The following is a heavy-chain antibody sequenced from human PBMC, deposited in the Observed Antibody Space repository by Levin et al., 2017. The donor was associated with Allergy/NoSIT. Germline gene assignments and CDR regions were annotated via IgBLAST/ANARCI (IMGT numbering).Heavy chain of an antibody. J-gene: IGHJ3*02. D-gene: IGHD6-19*01. Sequence: SETLSLTCTVSGGSISSSSYYWGWIRQPPGKGLEWIGSIYYSGSTYYNPSLKSRVTISVDTSKNQFSLKLSSVTAADTAVYYCARREAVAGPREAFDIWGQGTMVTVSS. CDR2: IYYSGST. V-gene: IGHV4-39*01. CDR3: ARREAVAGPREAFDI. CDR1: GGSISSSSYY.